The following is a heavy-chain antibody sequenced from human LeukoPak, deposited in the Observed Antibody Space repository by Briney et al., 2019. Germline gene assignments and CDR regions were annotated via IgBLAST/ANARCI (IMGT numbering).Heavy chain of an antibody. CDR3: ARAGGVKTAALDLDY. V-gene: IGHV4-59*01. Sequence: SETLSLTCTVSGGSISDYSWSWIRQPPGKGLEWIGNIYYSGSGNHNPSLKSRVTISRDTSKNQFSLKLTSVTTADTAVYYCARAGGVKTAALDLDYWGQGTLVTVSS. D-gene: IGHD6-25*01. CDR2: IYYSGSG. CDR1: GGSISDYS. J-gene: IGHJ4*02.